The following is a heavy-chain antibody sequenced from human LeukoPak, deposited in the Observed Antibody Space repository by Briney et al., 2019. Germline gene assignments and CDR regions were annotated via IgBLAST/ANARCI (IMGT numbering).Heavy chain of an antibody. V-gene: IGHV3-21*01. CDR3: ARETSYSGYAIGYYYYGMDV. CDR2: ISSSSSYI. CDR1: GFTFSSYS. D-gene: IGHD5-12*01. Sequence: PGGSLRLSCAASGFTFSSYSMNRVRQAPGKGLEWVSSISSSSSYIYYADSVKGRFTISRDNAKNSLYLQMNSLRAEDTAVYYCARETSYSGYAIGYYYYGMDVWGKGTTVTVSS. J-gene: IGHJ6*04.